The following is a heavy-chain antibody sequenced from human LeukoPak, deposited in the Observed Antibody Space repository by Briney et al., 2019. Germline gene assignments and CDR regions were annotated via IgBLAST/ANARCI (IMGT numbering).Heavy chain of an antibody. CDR3: AREVGLRLNWFDP. Sequence: TSQTLSLTCTVSGGSISSGGYYWSWIRQHPGKGLEWIGYIYYSGSTYYNPSLKSRVTISVDTSKNQFSLKLSSVTAADTAVYYCAREVGLRLNWFDPWGQGTLVTVSS. CDR2: IYYSGST. D-gene: IGHD5-12*01. V-gene: IGHV4-31*03. CDR1: GGSISSGGYY. J-gene: IGHJ5*02.